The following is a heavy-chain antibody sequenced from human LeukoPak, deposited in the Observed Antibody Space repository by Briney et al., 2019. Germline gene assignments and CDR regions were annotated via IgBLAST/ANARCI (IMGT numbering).Heavy chain of an antibody. CDR1: GFSFSDYA. Sequence: SLRLSCAAFGFSFSDYAMHWVRQAPGKGPEWVAVIAYDGNEIHYADSVKGRFTISRDNSKSTLNLEMNSLRVEDTAVYYCARRGGGYHFDYWGQGTLVTVSS. D-gene: IGHD3-22*01. CDR2: IAYDGNEI. J-gene: IGHJ4*02. CDR3: ARRGGGYHFDY. V-gene: IGHV3-30*16.